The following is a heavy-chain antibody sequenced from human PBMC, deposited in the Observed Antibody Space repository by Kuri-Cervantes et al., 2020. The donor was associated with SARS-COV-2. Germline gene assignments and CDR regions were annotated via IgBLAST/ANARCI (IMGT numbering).Heavy chain of an antibody. CDR2: VNHNGGA. CDR3: ARYSREWLQINPDAFDI. Sequence: SQTLSLTCAIYGGSLSGSYWSWIRQSPGKRLEWIGEVNHNGGANYNPSLRSRVTISVDTSKSQFSLEVNSVTAADTAVYYCARYSREWLQINPDAFDIWGQGTMVTVSS. D-gene: IGHD3-3*01. J-gene: IGHJ3*02. CDR1: GGSLSGSY. V-gene: IGHV4-34*01.